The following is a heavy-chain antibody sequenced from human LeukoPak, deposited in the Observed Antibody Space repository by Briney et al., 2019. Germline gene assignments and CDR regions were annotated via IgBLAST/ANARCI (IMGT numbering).Heavy chain of an antibody. Sequence: SETLSLTCTVSGGSISSYYWIWIRQPPGKGLEWIGYIYSSGSTNYNPSLKSRVTISVDTSKNHFSLNLSSVTAADTAVYYCARWGSIAAARFDYWGQGTLVTVSS. CDR3: ARWGSIAAARFDY. D-gene: IGHD6-13*01. V-gene: IGHV4-59*01. J-gene: IGHJ4*02. CDR2: IYSSGST. CDR1: GGSISSYY.